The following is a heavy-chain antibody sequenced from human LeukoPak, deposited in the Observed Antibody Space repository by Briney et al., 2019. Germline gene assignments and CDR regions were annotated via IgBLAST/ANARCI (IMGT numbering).Heavy chain of an antibody. D-gene: IGHD3-10*02. J-gene: IGHJ6*04. CDR2: ISSSGSTR. V-gene: IGHV3-48*03. Sequence: PGGSLRLSCAASGFTFSSHEMNWVRQAPGEGLEWVSYISSSGSTRYYADSVKRRFTISRDNGKNSLYLQTDSLVSDDTAVYYVSELGISLLGGVWGKGTPVTISS. CDR3: SELGISLLGGV. CDR1: GFTFSSHE.